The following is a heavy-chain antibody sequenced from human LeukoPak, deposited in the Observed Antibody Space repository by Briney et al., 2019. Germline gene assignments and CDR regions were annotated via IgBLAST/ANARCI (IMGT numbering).Heavy chain of an antibody. J-gene: IGHJ4*02. CDR2: ISYDGSNK. D-gene: IGHD4-17*01. CDR3: ARESNYGYFDY. Sequence: GGSLRLSCAASGFTFSSYAMHWVRQAPGKGLEWVAVISYDGSNKYYADSVKGRFTISRDNSKNTLYLQVNSLRAEDTAVYYCARESNYGYFDYWGQGTLVTVSS. CDR1: GFTFSSYA. V-gene: IGHV3-30*04.